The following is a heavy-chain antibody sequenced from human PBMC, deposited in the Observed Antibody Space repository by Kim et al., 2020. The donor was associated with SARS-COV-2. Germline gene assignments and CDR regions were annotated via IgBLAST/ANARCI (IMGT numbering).Heavy chain of an antibody. D-gene: IGHD4-17*01. J-gene: IGHJ4*02. V-gene: IGHV3-49*02. CDR3: TREDGDYASYYFDY. Sequence: AASVKCQFTITREDSKSIAYLPMNSLKTEDTAVYYCTREDGDYASYYFDYWGQGTLVTVSS.